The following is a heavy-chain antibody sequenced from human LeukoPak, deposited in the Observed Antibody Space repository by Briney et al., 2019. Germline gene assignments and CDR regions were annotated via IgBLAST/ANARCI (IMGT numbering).Heavy chain of an antibody. Sequence: GGSLRLSCAASGFNFINTWMHWVRQAPGKGLVWVARIRNDGSGIIYADSVKGRFTISRDNARNTLYLQMNSLRAEDTAVYYCARERGVSHPFDYWGQGTLVTVSS. J-gene: IGHJ4*02. V-gene: IGHV3-74*01. CDR1: GFNFINTW. D-gene: IGHD2-21*01. CDR2: IRNDGSGI. CDR3: ARERGVSHPFDY.